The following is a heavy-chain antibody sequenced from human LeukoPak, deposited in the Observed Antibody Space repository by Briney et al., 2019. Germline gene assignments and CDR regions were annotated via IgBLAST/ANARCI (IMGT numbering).Heavy chain of an antibody. V-gene: IGHV6-1*01. CDR3: ARAEYYYGSGSYNWFDP. CDR1: GDSVSSNSAA. D-gene: IGHD3-10*01. CDR2: TYYRSKWYN. Sequence: SQTLSPTCAISGDSVSSNSAAWNWIRQSPSRGLEWLGRTYYRSKWYNHYAVSVKSRITINPDTSKNQFSLQLISVTPEDTAVYYCARAEYYYGSGSYNWFDPWGQGTLVTVSS. J-gene: IGHJ5*02.